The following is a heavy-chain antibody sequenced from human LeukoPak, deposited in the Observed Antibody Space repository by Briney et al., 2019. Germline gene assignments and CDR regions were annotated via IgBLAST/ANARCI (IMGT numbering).Heavy chain of an antibody. CDR2: ISYDGSNK. CDR1: GFTFSSYA. CDR3: ARDGRYSYGYRPLDRFDY. D-gene: IGHD5-18*01. J-gene: IGHJ4*02. Sequence: GGSLRLSCAASGFTFSSYAMNWVRQAPGKGLEWVAVISYDGSNKYYADSVKGRFTISRDNSKNTLYLQMNSLRAEDTAVYYCARDGRYSYGYRPLDRFDYWGQGTLVTVSS. V-gene: IGHV3-30*04.